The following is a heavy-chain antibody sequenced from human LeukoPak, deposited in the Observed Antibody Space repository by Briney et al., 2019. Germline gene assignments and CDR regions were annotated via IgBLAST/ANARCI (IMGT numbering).Heavy chain of an antibody. Sequence: GGSLGLSCAASGFTFSSYSMNWVRQAPGKGLEWVSSISSSSSYIYYADSVKGRFTISRDNSKNTLYLQMNSLRAEDTAVYYCAKDRPTGYYDSSGGAGYWGQGTLVTVSS. CDR1: GFTFSSYS. D-gene: IGHD3-22*01. CDR2: ISSSSSYI. J-gene: IGHJ4*02. CDR3: AKDRPTGYYDSSGGAGY. V-gene: IGHV3-21*04.